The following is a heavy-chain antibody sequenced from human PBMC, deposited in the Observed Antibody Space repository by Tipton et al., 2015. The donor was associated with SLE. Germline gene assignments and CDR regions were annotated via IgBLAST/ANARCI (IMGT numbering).Heavy chain of an antibody. CDR3: AREGIVGTTDY. Sequence: SLRLSCAASGFTFSIHGMHWGRPSPGKGREWVGIIWNDGSNEQYAGSVKGRFTISRDNSKNMLYLQMNSLRAEDTAVYYCAREGIVGTTDYWGQGTLVTVSS. D-gene: IGHD1-26*01. CDR2: IWNDGSNE. J-gene: IGHJ4*02. CDR1: GFTFSIHG. V-gene: IGHV3-33*01.